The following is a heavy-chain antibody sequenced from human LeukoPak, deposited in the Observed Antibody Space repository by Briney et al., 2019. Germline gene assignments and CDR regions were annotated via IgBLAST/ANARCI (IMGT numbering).Heavy chain of an antibody. D-gene: IGHD3-22*01. CDR2: IYYSGST. Sequence: SETLSLTCTVSGGSISSGDYYWSWIRQPPGKGLEWIGYIYYSGSTYYNPSLKSRVTISVDTSKNQFSLKLSSVTAADTAVYYCARGRSDYYDSSGLDYWGQGTLVTVSS. CDR1: GGSISSGDYY. CDR3: ARGRSDYYDSSGLDY. V-gene: IGHV4-30-4*08. J-gene: IGHJ4*02.